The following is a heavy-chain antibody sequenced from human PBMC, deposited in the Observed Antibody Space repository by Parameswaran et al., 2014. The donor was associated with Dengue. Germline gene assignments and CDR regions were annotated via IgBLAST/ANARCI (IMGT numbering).Heavy chain of an antibody. CDR2: ISSSSSYI. J-gene: IGHJ6*02. CDR3: ARDGNMVRGYYGMDV. Sequence: KWIRQPPGKGLEWVSSISSSSSYIYYADSVKGRFTISRDNAKNSLYLQMNSLRAEDTAVYYCARDGNMVRGYYGMDVWGQGTTVTVSS. D-gene: IGHD3-10*01. V-gene: IGHV3-21*01.